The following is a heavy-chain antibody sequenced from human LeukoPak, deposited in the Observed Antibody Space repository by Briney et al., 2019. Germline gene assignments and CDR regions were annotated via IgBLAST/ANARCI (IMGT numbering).Heavy chain of an antibody. V-gene: IGHV4-59*01. Sequence: SETLSLTCSVSGGSISSYYWSWIRQPPGEGLEWDGYIYYSGSTNYNPSLKSRVTISVDTSKNQFSLKLSSVTAADTAVYYCARDNWNYGSSMDVWGQGTTVTVSS. D-gene: IGHD1-7*01. CDR3: ARDNWNYGSSMDV. CDR2: IYYSGST. CDR1: GGSISSYY. J-gene: IGHJ6*02.